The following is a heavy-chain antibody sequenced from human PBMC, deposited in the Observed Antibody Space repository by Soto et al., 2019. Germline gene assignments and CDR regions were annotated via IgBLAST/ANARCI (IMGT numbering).Heavy chain of an antibody. D-gene: IGHD3-9*01. V-gene: IGHV3-33*01. Sequence: GGSLRLSCAASGFTFSSYGMHWVRQAPGKGLEWVAVIWYDGSNKYYADSGKGRFTISRDNSKNTLYLQMNSLRSEDTAVYYCARHTEGYYDILTGYPPAGLDYWGQGTLVTVSS. CDR1: GFTFSSYG. J-gene: IGHJ4*02. CDR3: ARHTEGYYDILTGYPPAGLDY. CDR2: IWYDGSNK.